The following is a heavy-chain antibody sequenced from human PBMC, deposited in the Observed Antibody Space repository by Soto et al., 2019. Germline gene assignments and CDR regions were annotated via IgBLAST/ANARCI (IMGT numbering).Heavy chain of an antibody. J-gene: IGHJ4*02. D-gene: IGHD6-13*01. CDR3: TMGLRPTSAGTSAL. V-gene: IGHV3-74*01. CDR1: GFTLNMYW. Sequence: GGSLRLSCAGSGFTLNMYWMHCVRQVPGKGPVWVARIYNDGTYADYADSVKGRFTISRDNAKDSLYLQMNDLRAEESALYHCTMGLRPTSAGTSALWGQGNLVTVS. CDR2: IYNDGTYA.